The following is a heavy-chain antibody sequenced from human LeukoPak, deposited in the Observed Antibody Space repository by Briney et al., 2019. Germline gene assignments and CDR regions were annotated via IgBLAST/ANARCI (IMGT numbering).Heavy chain of an antibody. CDR1: GGSFSGYY. CDR3: ARDGFYDYVWGSYRIFDY. Sequence: SETLSLTCAVYGGSFSGYYWSWIRQPPGKGLEWIGEINHSGSTNYNPSLKSRVTISVDTSKNQFSLKLSSVTAADTAVYYCARDGFYDYVWGSYRIFDYWGQGTLVTVSS. J-gene: IGHJ4*02. V-gene: IGHV4-34*01. CDR2: INHSGST. D-gene: IGHD3-16*02.